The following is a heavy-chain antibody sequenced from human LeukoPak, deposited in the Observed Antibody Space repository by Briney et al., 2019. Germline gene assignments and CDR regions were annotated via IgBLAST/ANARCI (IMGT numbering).Heavy chain of an antibody. CDR1: GGTFSSYA. Sequence: ASVKVSCKASGGTFSSYAISWVRQAPGQGLEWMGRIIPILGIANYAQKLQGRVTITADKSTSTAYMELSSLRSEDTAVYYCARGRVTMVRGVIPSFYFDYWGQGTLVTVSS. CDR2: IIPILGIA. V-gene: IGHV1-69*04. J-gene: IGHJ4*02. CDR3: ARGRVTMVRGVIPSFYFDY. D-gene: IGHD3-10*01.